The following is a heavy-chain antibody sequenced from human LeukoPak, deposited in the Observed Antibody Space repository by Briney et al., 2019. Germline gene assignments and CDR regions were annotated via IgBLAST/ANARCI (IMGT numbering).Heavy chain of an antibody. CDR3: AELGIAMIGGV. CDR2: ISSSGSTI. Sequence: GGSLRLSCAASGFTFSSYNMNWVRQAPGKGLEWVSYISSSGSTIYYADSVKGRFTISRDNAKNSLYLQMNSLRAEDTAVYYCAELGIAMIGGVWGKGTTVTISS. CDR1: GFTFSSYN. V-gene: IGHV3-48*03. D-gene: IGHD3-10*02. J-gene: IGHJ6*04.